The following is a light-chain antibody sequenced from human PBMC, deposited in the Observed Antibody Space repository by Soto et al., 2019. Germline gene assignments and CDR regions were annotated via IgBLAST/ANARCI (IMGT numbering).Light chain of an antibody. CDR1: SSDVGGYNY. J-gene: IGLJ1*01. V-gene: IGLV2-14*03. CDR2: DVS. Sequence: QSVLTQPASVSGSPGQSHTISCTGTSSDVGGYNYVSWYQHHPGRAPKLMIYDVSNRPSGVSNRFSGSKSGNTASLTISGLQAEDEADYYCSSYTSNNTPSFGTGTKVTVL. CDR3: SSYTSNNTPS.